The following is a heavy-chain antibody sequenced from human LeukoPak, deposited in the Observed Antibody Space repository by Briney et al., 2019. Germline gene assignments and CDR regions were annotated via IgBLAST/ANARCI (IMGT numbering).Heavy chain of an antibody. V-gene: IGHV4-61*01. CDR1: GRLNSSRSYY. CDR3: ARDGAYSSGWGIDY. D-gene: IGHD6-19*01. J-gene: IGHJ4*02. CDR2: IYYSGST. Sequence: SHTLSLTQTVSGRLNSSRSYYWGWIRQPPGNGLERIGYIYYSGSTNYNPSLKSRVTISVDTSKNQFSLKLSSVTAADTAVYYCARDGAYSSGWGIDYWGQGTLVIVSS.